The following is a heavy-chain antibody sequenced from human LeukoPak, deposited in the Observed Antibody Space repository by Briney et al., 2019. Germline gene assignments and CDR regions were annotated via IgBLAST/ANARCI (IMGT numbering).Heavy chain of an antibody. J-gene: IGHJ4*02. Sequence: SETLSLTCTVSGGSVNNYYWSWIRQPPGKGLEWIGYIHYSGSTKYNPSLRSRVTISVDTSKNQFSPKLSSVTAADTAVYYCARHFNSGTYPFDYWGQGTLVTVSS. V-gene: IGHV4-59*08. CDR2: IHYSGST. D-gene: IGHD3-10*01. CDR1: GGSVNNYY. CDR3: ARHFNSGTYPFDY.